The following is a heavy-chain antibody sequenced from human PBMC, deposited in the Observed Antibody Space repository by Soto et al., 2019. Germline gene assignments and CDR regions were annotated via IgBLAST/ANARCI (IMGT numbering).Heavy chain of an antibody. CDR2: INHSGST. Sequence: SETLSLTCAVYGGSFSGYYWSWIRQPPGKGLEWIGEINHSGSTNYNPSLKSRVTISVDTSKNQFSLKLSSVTAADTAVYYCARQRITMVRGVIRWFDPWGQGTLVTVSS. D-gene: IGHD3-10*01. J-gene: IGHJ5*02. CDR1: GGSFSGYY. CDR3: ARQRITMVRGVIRWFDP. V-gene: IGHV4-34*01.